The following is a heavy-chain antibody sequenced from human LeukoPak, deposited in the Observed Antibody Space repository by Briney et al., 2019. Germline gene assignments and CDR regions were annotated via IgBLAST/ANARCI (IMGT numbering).Heavy chain of an antibody. V-gene: IGHV3-74*01. CDR3: ARSSPGIAVAGSGY. Sequence: HPGGSLRLSCAASGFTSSSYWMHWVRQAPGKGLVWVSRINGDGSSTNYADSVKGRFTISRDNAKNTLYLQMNSLRAEDTAVYYCARSSPGIAVAGSGYWGQGTLVTVSS. D-gene: IGHD6-19*01. CDR2: INGDGSST. CDR1: GFTSSSYW. J-gene: IGHJ4*02.